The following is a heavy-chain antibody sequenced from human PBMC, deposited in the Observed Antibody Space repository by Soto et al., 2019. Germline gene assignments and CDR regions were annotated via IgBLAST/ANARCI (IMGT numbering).Heavy chain of an antibody. CDR1: GFTFSSYG. CDR3: ARGFYYGPTGWFDP. J-gene: IGHJ5*02. CDR2: IWYDGSNK. D-gene: IGHD3-10*01. Sequence: GGSLRLSCAASGFTFSSYGMHWVRQAPGKGLEWVAVIWYDGSNKYYADSVKGRFTISRDNSKNTLYLQMNSLRAEDTAVYYCARGFYYGPTGWFDPWGQGTLVTVSS. V-gene: IGHV3-33*01.